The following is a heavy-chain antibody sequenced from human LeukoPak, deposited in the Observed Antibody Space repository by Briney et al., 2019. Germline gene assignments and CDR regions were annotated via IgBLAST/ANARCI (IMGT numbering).Heavy chain of an antibody. CDR2: ISSSSSTI. Sequence: PGGSLRLSCAASGFTFSSYSMNWVRQAPGKGLEWVSYISSSSSTIYYADSVKGRFTISRDNAKNSLYLQMNSLRDEDTAVYYCARARGYCSGGSCYDSAFDIWGQGTMVTVSS. CDR3: ARARGYCSGGSCYDSAFDI. D-gene: IGHD2-15*01. J-gene: IGHJ3*02. CDR1: GFTFSSYS. V-gene: IGHV3-48*02.